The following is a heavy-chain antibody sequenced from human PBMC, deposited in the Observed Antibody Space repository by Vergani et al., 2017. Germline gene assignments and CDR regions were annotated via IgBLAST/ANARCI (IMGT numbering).Heavy chain of an antibody. CDR2: VYPADSDT. Sequence: EVQLVQSRAEVKKPGESLKISCKASGYNFTNSCIGWVRQMPGKGLEWMGFVYPADSDTRYSPSFQGQVTIQADKSISTAYLQWNSLKASDTAIYFCARKYSFGLFDYWGQGIPVTVSS. CDR3: ARKYSFGLFDY. D-gene: IGHD5-18*01. V-gene: IGHV5-51*01. J-gene: IGHJ4*02. CDR1: GYNFTNSC.